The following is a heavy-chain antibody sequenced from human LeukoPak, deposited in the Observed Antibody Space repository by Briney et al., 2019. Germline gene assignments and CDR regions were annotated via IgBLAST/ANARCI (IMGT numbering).Heavy chain of an antibody. Sequence: PGGSLRLSCAASGFTFSSCSINWVRQAPGKGLEWVSSISSSSSSYIYYADSVKGRFTISRDNAKNSLYLQMNSLRAEDTAVYYCARDRRDGYKTGFDYWGQGTLVTVSS. CDR1: GFTFSSCS. D-gene: IGHD5-24*01. CDR3: ARDRRDGYKTGFDY. J-gene: IGHJ4*02. V-gene: IGHV3-21*01. CDR2: ISSSSSSYI.